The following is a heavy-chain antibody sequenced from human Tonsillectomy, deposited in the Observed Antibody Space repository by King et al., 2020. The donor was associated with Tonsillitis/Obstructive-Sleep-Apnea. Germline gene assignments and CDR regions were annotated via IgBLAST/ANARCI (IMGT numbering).Heavy chain of an antibody. CDR2: IYSGGST. J-gene: IGHJ4*02. V-gene: IGHV3-53*01. Sequence: VQLVESGGGLIQPGGSLRLSCAASGFTVSSKYMSWVRQAPGKGLEWVSVIYSGGSTYYADSVKGRFTISRDNSKNMLYLQMNSLRAEDTAVYYCARGHQSGALAGTTFDYWGQGTLVTVSS. D-gene: IGHD6-19*01. CDR1: GFTVSSKY. CDR3: ARGHQSGALAGTTFDY.